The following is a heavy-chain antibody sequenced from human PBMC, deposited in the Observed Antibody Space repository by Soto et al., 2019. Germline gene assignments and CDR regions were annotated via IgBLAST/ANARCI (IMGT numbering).Heavy chain of an antibody. CDR3: ARDRERDAWYEDY. Sequence: VQLLESGGGLVQPGGSLRVSCVASGFRFSSYAMSWVRQAPGEGLEWVSVISGSDGSTYYADSVKGRFTISRDDSKNTLYLQMNSLRAEDTAVYYCARDRERDAWYEDYWGQGTLVTVSS. D-gene: IGHD6-13*01. CDR1: GFRFSSYA. V-gene: IGHV3-23*01. CDR2: ISGSDGST. J-gene: IGHJ4*02.